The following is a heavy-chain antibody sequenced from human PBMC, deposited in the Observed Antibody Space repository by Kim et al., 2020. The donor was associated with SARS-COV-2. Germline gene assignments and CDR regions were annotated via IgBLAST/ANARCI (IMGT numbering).Heavy chain of an antibody. D-gene: IGHD3-9*01. V-gene: IGHV4-31*03. CDR2: IYYSGRT. Sequence: SETLSLTCTVSGGSISSGGYYWSWIRQHPGKGLEWIGYIYYSGRTYYNPSIKSRVTISVDTSKNQFSLKLSSVTAADTAVYYCATVKYYDILTGYPIYAFDIWGQGTMVTVSS. J-gene: IGHJ3*02. CDR3: ATVKYYDILTGYPIYAFDI. CDR1: GGSISSGGYY.